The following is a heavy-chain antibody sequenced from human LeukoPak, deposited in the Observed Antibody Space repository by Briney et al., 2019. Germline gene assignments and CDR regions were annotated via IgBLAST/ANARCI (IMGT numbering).Heavy chain of an antibody. J-gene: IGHJ4*02. D-gene: IGHD6-13*01. Sequence: GGSLRLSCATSGFIFSTYALSWVRHAPGKGLEWASRISGSVGSTYHTDSVKGRFTISRDSSKNTLYLQMNSLRAEDTAIYYCARVIRAAPGKGYFDYWGQGTLVTVSS. CDR2: ISGSVGST. CDR3: ARVIRAAPGKGYFDY. V-gene: IGHV3-23*01. CDR1: GFIFSTYA.